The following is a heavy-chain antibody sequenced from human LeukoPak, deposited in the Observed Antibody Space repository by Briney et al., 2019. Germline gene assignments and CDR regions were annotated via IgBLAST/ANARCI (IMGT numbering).Heavy chain of an antibody. J-gene: IGHJ5*02. V-gene: IGHV4-59*01. CDR3: ARGLSDSSGYYPNWFDP. CDR2: IYYSGST. CDR1: GGSISSYY. D-gene: IGHD3-22*01. Sequence: PSETLSLTCTVSGGSISSYYWSWIRQPPGKGLEWIGYIYYSGSTNYNPSLKSRVTISVDTSKNQFSLKLSSVTAADTAVYYCARGLSDSSGYYPNWFDPWGQGTLVTVSS.